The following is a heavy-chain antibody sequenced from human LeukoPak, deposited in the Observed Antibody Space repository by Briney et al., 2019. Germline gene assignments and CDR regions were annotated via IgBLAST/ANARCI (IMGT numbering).Heavy chain of an antibody. D-gene: IGHD6-25*01. Sequence: PGGSLRLSCAASGFTFSNYFMNWVRQAPGKGLEWVSVIYSGGSTHYAESVKGRFTISRDNSKNTLYLQMNSLRAEDTAVYYCARDRSGGYYYYMDVWGKGTTVTVSS. CDR2: IYSGGST. CDR1: GFTFSNYF. V-gene: IGHV3-66*01. CDR3: ARDRSGGYYYYMDV. J-gene: IGHJ6*03.